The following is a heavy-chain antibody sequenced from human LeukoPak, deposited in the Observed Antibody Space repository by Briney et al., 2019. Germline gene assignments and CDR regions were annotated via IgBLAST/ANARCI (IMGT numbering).Heavy chain of an antibody. CDR3: ARDLNDAFDI. Sequence: GGSLRLSCAASGFTFSIYSMNWVRQAPGKGLERVSSISSSTSYIYYADSAKGRFTISRDNARNSLYLQMNSLRAEDTAVYYCARDLNDAFDIWGQGTMVTVSS. V-gene: IGHV3-21*01. CDR1: GFTFSIYS. J-gene: IGHJ3*02. CDR2: ISSSTSYI.